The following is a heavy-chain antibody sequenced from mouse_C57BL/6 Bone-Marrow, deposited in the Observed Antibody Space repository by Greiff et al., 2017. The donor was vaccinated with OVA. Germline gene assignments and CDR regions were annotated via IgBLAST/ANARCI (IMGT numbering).Heavy chain of an antibody. D-gene: IGHD2-3*01. J-gene: IGHJ4*01. V-gene: IGHV5-6*01. CDR2: ISSGGSYT. CDR3: ARQNDGYFPPYAMDY. Sequence: EVHLVESGGDLVKPGGSLKLSCAASGFTFSSYGMSWVRQTPDKRLEWVATISSGGSYTYYPDSVKGRFTISRDNAKNTLYLQMSSLKSEDTAMYYCARQNDGYFPPYAMDYWGQGTSVTVSS. CDR1: GFTFSSYG.